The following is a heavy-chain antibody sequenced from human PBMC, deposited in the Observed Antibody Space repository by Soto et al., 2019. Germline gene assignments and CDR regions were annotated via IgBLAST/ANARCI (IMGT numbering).Heavy chain of an antibody. CDR2: ISGSGDST. V-gene: IGHV3-23*01. J-gene: IGHJ4*02. CDR1: GCTCSSYA. D-gene: IGHD2-2*01. Sequence: PGSALRGYCAASGCTCSSYAMSWVRQAPGKGLEWVSAISGSGDSTYYADSVKGRFTISRDNSKNTLYLQMNSLRAEDTAVYYCAKGSYDFDYWGQGTLVTVSS. CDR3: AKGSYDFDY.